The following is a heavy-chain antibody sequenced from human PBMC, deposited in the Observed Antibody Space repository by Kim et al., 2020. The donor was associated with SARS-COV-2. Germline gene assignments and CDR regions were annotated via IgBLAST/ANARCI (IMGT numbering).Heavy chain of an antibody. CDR1: GYSISSGYY. CDR2: IYHSGST. Sequence: SETLSLTCTVSGYSISSGYYWGWIRQPPGKGLEWIGSIYHSGSTYYNPSLKSRVTISVDTSKNQFSLKLSSVTAADTAVYYCARDGGRVDYDFWSGYYIGAFDIWGQGTMVTVSS. D-gene: IGHD3-3*01. J-gene: IGHJ3*02. V-gene: IGHV4-38-2*02. CDR3: ARDGGRVDYDFWSGYYIGAFDI.